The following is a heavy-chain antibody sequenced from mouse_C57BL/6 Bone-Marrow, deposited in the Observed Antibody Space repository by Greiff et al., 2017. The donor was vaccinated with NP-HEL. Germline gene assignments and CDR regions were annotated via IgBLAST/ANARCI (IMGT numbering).Heavy chain of an antibody. Sequence: QVQLQQSGPGLVQPSQCLSITCTVSGFSFTSSGVHWVRQSPGKGLEWLGVIWRGGGTDYYAAFMSRLGLTKDNSKCQVFFKMNSLQADDTAIYYCANNRLLACYFDVRGTGTTVTVSS. V-gene: IGHV2-5*01. CDR2: IWRGGGT. J-gene: IGHJ1*03. CDR3: ANNRLLACYFDV. CDR1: GFSFTSSG. D-gene: IGHD1-1*01.